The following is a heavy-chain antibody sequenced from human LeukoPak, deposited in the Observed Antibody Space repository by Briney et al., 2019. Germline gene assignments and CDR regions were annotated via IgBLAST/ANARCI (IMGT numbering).Heavy chain of an antibody. CDR1: GFTFSSYS. CDR3: ARDRPRFLEGEVPPAFDI. Sequence: PGGSLRLSCSASGFTFSSYSMNWVRQAPGKGLEWVSSISSSSSYIYYADSVKGRFTISRDNAKNSLYLQMNSLRAEDTAVYYCARDRPRFLEGEVPPAFDIWGQGTMVTVSS. CDR2: ISSSSSYI. J-gene: IGHJ3*02. D-gene: IGHD3-3*01. V-gene: IGHV3-21*01.